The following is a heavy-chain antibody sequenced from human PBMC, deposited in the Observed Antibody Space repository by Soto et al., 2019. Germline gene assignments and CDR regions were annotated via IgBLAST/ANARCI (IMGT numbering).Heavy chain of an antibody. J-gene: IGHJ3*02. D-gene: IGHD1-26*01. CDR3: AVVVGATRGDAFDI. V-gene: IGHV3-48*03. Sequence: PVGSLRLSCAASGFTFSSYEMNWVRQAPGKGLEWVSYISSSGSTIYYADSVKGRFTIPRDNAKNSLYLQMNSLRAEDTAVYYCAVVVGATRGDAFDIWGQGTMVTVSS. CDR1: GFTFSSYE. CDR2: ISSSGSTI.